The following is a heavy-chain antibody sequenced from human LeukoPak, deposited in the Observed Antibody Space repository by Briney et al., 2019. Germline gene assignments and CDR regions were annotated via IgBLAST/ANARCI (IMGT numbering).Heavy chain of an antibody. CDR1: GYTFTSYY. CDR3: ARAPGIAAAGDY. V-gene: IGHV1-46*01. CDR2: INPSGGST. Sequence: GASVKVSCKASGYTFTSYYMHWVRQAPGQGLEWMGIINPSGGSTSYAQKFQGRVTMTRDTSTSTVYMELSSLRSEDTGVYYCARAPGIAAAGDYWGQGTLVTVSS. D-gene: IGHD6-13*01. J-gene: IGHJ4*02.